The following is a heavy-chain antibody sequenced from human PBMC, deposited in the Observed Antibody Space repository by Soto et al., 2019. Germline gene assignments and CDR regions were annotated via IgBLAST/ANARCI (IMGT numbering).Heavy chain of an antibody. CDR2: INHSGST. Sequence: ETLSLTCAVYGASFSGYYWSWIRQPPGKGLEWIGEINHSGSTNYNPSLKSRVTISVDTSKNQFSLKLSSVTAADTAVYYCARGWREPDYYFDYWGPGTLVTVSS. V-gene: IGHV4-34*01. D-gene: IGHD1-26*01. CDR3: ARGWREPDYYFDY. J-gene: IGHJ4*02. CDR1: GASFSGYY.